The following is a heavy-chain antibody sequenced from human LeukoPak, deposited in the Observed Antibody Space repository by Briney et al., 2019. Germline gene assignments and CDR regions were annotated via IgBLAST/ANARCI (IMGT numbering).Heavy chain of an antibody. J-gene: IGHJ4*02. CDR2: IYYSGST. V-gene: IGHV4-39*07. CDR3: ARAQGGSSKGYFDY. CDR1: GGSISSSSYY. D-gene: IGHD1-26*01. Sequence: SETLSLTCTVSGGSISSSSYYWGWIRQPPGKGLEWIGSIYYSGSTYYNPSLRSRVTISVDTSKNQFSLKLSSVTAADTAVYYCARAQGGSSKGYFDYWGQGTLVTVSS.